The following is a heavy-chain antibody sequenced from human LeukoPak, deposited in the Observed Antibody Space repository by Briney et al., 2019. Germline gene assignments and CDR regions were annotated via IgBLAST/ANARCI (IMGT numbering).Heavy chain of an antibody. Sequence: GGSLRLSCAASGFNFSSYGMYWVRQAPGKGLEWVAVLWYDGSNKYYADSVKGRFSISSDNSKNMLFLEMNSLRGEDTGVYYCARDRSYYYYYGMDVWGQGTTVTVSS. CDR1: GFNFSSYG. J-gene: IGHJ6*02. V-gene: IGHV3-33*07. CDR2: LWYDGSNK. CDR3: ARDRSYYYYYGMDV.